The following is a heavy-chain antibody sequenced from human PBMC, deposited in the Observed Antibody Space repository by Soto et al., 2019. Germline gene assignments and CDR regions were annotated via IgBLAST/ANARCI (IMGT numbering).Heavy chain of an antibody. J-gene: IGHJ6*03. Sequence: PSETLSLTCTVSGDSISSSYWNWIRQAPGKGLEWIGYIDDTGSTNYNPSLKSRVTLSVDPSNNQYSLKLSSVTAADTAVYYCAGGVLEWLLRDSYYYYMDVWGKGTTVTVSS. D-gene: IGHD3-3*01. CDR3: AGGVLEWLLRDSYYYYMDV. CDR2: IDDTGST. CDR1: GDSISSSY. V-gene: IGHV4-59*01.